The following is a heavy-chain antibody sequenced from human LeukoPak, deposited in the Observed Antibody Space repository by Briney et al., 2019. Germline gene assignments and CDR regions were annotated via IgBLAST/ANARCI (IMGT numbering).Heavy chain of an antibody. D-gene: IGHD1-26*01. CDR1: GFIFSSYE. Sequence: GGSLRLSCAASGFIFSSYEMSWVRQAPGKGLVWVSCIDGDGGTTKYADSVKGRFTISRDNAKNTLYLQVNSLRAEDTAVYYCAQGGSPGAFDYWGQGTLVTVSS. CDR2: IDGDGGTT. CDR3: AQGGSPGAFDY. J-gene: IGHJ4*02. V-gene: IGHV3-74*01.